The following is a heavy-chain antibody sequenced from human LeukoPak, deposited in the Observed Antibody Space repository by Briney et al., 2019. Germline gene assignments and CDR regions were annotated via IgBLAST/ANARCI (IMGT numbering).Heavy chain of an antibody. V-gene: IGHV4-59*01. Sequence: SETVSLTCSVSGGSISSYYWSWIRQPPGKGLEWIGYIYYSGSTNYNLSLKSRVTISVDTSKNQFSLKLSSVTAADTAVYYCARSDYGDYYRSDWFDPWGQGTLVTVSS. J-gene: IGHJ5*02. D-gene: IGHD4-17*01. CDR3: ARSDYGDYYRSDWFDP. CDR1: GGSISSYY. CDR2: IYYSGST.